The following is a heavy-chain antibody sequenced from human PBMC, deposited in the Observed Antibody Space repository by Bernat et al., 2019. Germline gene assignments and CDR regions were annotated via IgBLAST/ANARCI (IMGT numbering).Heavy chain of an antibody. CDR3: ARGNLVVTDTMYDF. J-gene: IGHJ4*02. D-gene: IGHD2-21*02. CDR1: GDSVSSNTVA. CDR2: TYYRSGWGN. V-gene: IGHV6-1*01. Sequence: QVQLQQSGPGLVKPSQTLSLTCAISGDSVSSNTVAWNWFRQSPSRGLEWLGRTYYRSGWGNDYAVSVKGRITVKPDTSKNQFSLQLNSVTPDDTAVYYCARGNLVVTDTMYDFWGQGTLVTVSS.